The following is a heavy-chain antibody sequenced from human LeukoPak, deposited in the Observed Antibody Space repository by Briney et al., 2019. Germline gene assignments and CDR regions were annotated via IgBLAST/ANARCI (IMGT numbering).Heavy chain of an antibody. CDR1: GGSISSYY. J-gene: IGHJ5*02. CDR3: AGNLGNSGRNLFDP. V-gene: IGHV4-4*07. CDR2: ISDSGNT. Sequence: SETLSLTCTVSGGSISSYYWSWIRQPAGKGLEWIGRISDSGNTNYNPSLRSPVTMSVDRSKNQVSLRLTSVTAEDPAVYYCAGNLGNSGRNLFDPWGQGTLVTVSS. D-gene: IGHD6-19*01.